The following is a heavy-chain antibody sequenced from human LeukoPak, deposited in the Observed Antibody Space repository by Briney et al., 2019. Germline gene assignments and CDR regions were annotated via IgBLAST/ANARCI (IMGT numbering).Heavy chain of an antibody. J-gene: IGHJ6*03. V-gene: IGHV1-2*02. CDR1: GYTFTGYY. CDR3: ARDLDEWYNSYKYYMDV. Sequence: ASVKVSCKASGYTFTGYYMHWVRQAPGQGLEWMGWINPHTGGTNYAQKFQGRVTMTRDTSISTAYMELSGLTSDDTAVYYCARDLDEWYNSYKYYMDVWGKGTTVTVSS. CDR2: INPHTGGT. D-gene: IGHD1-14*01.